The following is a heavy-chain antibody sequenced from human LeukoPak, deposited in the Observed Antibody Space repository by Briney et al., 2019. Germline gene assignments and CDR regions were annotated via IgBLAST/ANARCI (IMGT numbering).Heavy chain of an antibody. J-gene: IGHJ5*02. CDR2: IYYSGST. V-gene: IGHV4-59*08. CDR3: ASRYYGLGSYYNEVWFDP. Sequence: SETLSLTCTVSGGSISSYYWSWIRQPPGKGLEWIGYIYYSGSTNYNPSLKSRVTISVDTSKNQFSLKLSSVTAADTAVYYCASRYYGLGSYYNEVWFDPWGQGTLVTVSS. D-gene: IGHD3-10*01. CDR1: GGSISSYY.